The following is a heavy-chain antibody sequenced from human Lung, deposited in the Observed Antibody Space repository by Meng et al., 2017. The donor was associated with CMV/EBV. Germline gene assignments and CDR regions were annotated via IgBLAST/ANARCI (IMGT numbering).Heavy chain of an antibody. Sequence: SXKISXTGSGFTFSSFALYWVRQAPGKGLEWLSVIASDGSNAYYADSVKGRFTISRDDSKNTLSLHMNNVRGEETAVYYWAATSKLVTRTSLAHWGQRALVTVSS. D-gene: IGHD2-21*02. CDR3: AATSKLVTRTSLAH. J-gene: IGHJ4*02. V-gene: IGHV3-30*04. CDR1: GFTFSSFA. CDR2: IASDGSNA.